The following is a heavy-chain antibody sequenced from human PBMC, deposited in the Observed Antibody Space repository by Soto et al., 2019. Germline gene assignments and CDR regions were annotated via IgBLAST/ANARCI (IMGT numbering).Heavy chain of an antibody. CDR3: ARGSEPGGTYRQRFEY. J-gene: IGHJ4*02. Sequence: GESLKISCKGSGYTFNNYWIGWVRQMPGKGLEWMGIIYPGDSDTRYSPSFQGQVTISVDRSITTAYLQWSSLKASDTAMYYCARGSEPGGTYRQRFEYRGQGILVTVSS. CDR2: IYPGDSDT. D-gene: IGHD3-16*02. CDR1: GYTFNNYW. V-gene: IGHV5-51*01.